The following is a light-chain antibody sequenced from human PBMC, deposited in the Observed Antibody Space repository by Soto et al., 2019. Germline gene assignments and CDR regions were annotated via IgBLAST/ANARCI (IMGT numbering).Light chain of an antibody. V-gene: IGLV1-47*01. CDR2: RNN. Sequence: QSVLTQPPSASGTPGQRVTISCSGSSSNIGSNYVYWYQQLPGTAPKLLLYRNNQRPSGVPDRFSGSKSGTSASLAIGGLRSEDEADYYCAAWDDTRSGVVLGGGTTLTLL. CDR3: AAWDDTRSGVV. J-gene: IGLJ2*01. CDR1: SSNIGSNY.